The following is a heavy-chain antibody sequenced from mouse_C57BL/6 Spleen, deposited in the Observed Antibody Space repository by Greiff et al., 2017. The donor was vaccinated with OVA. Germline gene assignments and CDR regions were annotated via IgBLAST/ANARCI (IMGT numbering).Heavy chain of an antibody. D-gene: IGHD3-3*01. Sequence: VQLQQSGAELAKPGASVKLSCKASGYTFTSYWMHWVKQRPGQGLEWIGYINPSSGYTKYNQKFKYTATLTADKCSSTDYIHLSSLTDEDSEVYYCARGRDVYAMDYWGQGTSVTGSS. CDR3: ARGRDVYAMDY. CDR1: GYTFTSYW. V-gene: IGHV1-7*01. CDR2: INPSSGYT. J-gene: IGHJ4*01.